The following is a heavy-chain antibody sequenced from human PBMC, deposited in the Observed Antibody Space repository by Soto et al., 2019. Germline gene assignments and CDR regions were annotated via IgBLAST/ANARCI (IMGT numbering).Heavy chain of an antibody. CDR1: GFTFSRNA. J-gene: IGHJ6*02. CDR3: ARDRDHSGFYYGMDL. V-gene: IGHV3-30-3*01. Sequence: PGGSLRLSCEASGFTFSRNAMHWVRQAPGKGLEWVAVISFDGNNQYYTDSVKGRFTISRDNSKNTLDLQMNSLRREDTADYYCARDRDHSGFYYGMDLWGQGTTVTVFS. CDR2: ISFDGNNQ. D-gene: IGHD5-12*01.